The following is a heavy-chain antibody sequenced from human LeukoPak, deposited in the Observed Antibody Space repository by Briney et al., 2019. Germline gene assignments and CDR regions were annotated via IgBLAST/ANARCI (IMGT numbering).Heavy chain of an antibody. J-gene: IGHJ3*02. V-gene: IGHV7-4-1*02. CDR1: GYTFTSYA. CDR2: INTNTGNP. Sequence: ASVKVSCKASGYTFTSYAMNWVRQAPGQGLEWMGWINTNTGNPAYAQGFTGRFVSSLDTSVSTAYLQISSLKAEDTAVYYCARRLMGFGELPDAFDIWGQGTMVTVSS. D-gene: IGHD3-10*01. CDR3: ARRLMGFGELPDAFDI.